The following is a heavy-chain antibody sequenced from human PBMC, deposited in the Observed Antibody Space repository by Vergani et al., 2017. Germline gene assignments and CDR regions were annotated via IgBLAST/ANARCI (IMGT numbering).Heavy chain of an antibody. J-gene: IGHJ6*02. V-gene: IGHV4-34*01. CDR2: INHSGST. CDR1: GGSFSGYY. D-gene: IGHD2-15*01. Sequence: QVQLQQWGAGLLKPSETLSLTCAVYGGSFSGYYWSWIRQPPGKGLEWIGEINHSGSTNYNPSLKSRVTISVDTSKNQFSLKLSSVTAADTTVYYCARGRVVVVAATSYYYYGMDVWGQGTTVTVSS. CDR3: ARGRVVVVAATSYYYYGMDV.